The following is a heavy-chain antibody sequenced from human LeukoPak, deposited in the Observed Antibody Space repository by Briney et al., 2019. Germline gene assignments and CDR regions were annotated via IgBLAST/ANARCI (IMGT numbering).Heavy chain of an antibody. Sequence: GGSLRLSCAASGFTFSSYGMHWVRQAPGKGLEWVAFIRYVGSNKYYADSVKGRFTISRDNSKNTLYLQMNSLRAEDTAVYYCARGRGYSGYDSLHWYFDLWGRGTLVTVSS. D-gene: IGHD5-12*01. CDR2: IRYVGSNK. J-gene: IGHJ2*01. CDR1: GFTFSSYG. V-gene: IGHV3-30*02. CDR3: ARGRGYSGYDSLHWYFDL.